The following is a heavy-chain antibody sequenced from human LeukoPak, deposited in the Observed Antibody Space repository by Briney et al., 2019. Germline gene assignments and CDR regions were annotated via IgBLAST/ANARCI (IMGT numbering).Heavy chain of an antibody. D-gene: IGHD3-22*01. Sequence: GGSLRLSCAASGXTVSSNYMSWVRQAPGKGLEWVSVIYSGGSTYYADSVKGRFTISRHNSKNTLYLQMNSLRAEDTAVYYCARRPHVTYYYDSSGYYADAFDIWGQGTMVTVSS. J-gene: IGHJ3*02. CDR2: IYSGGST. V-gene: IGHV3-53*04. CDR1: GXTVSSNY. CDR3: ARRPHVTYYYDSSGYYADAFDI.